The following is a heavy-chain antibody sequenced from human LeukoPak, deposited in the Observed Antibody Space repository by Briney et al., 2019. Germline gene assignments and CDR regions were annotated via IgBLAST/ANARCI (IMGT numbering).Heavy chain of an antibody. D-gene: IGHD6-19*01. CDR3: AKGKASGWYIVDY. J-gene: IGHJ4*02. CDR1: GFTFSSYG. V-gene: IGHV3-23*01. Sequence: GGSLRLSCAASGFTFSSYGMSWVRQAPGKGLEWVSAISGSGGSTYYADSVKGRFTISRDNSKNTLHLQMNSLRAEDTAVYYCAKGKASGWYIVDYWGQGTLVTVSS. CDR2: ISGSGGST.